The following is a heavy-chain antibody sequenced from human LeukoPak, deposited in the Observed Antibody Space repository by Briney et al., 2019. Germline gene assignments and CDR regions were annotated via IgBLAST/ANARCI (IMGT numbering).Heavy chain of an antibody. CDR2: ISWNSGSI. CDR3: AKEPLGSSSPWWYFDL. V-gene: IGHV3-9*01. CDR1: GFTFDDYA. D-gene: IGHD6-13*01. Sequence: PGGSLRLSCAASGFTFDDYAMHWVRQAPGKGLEWVPGISWNSGSIGYADSVKGRFTISRDNAKNSLYLQMNSLRAEDTALYYCAKEPLGSSSPWWYFDLWGRGTLVTVSS. J-gene: IGHJ2*01.